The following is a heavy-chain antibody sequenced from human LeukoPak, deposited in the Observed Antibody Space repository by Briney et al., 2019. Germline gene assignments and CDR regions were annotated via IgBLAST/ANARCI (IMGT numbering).Heavy chain of an antibody. CDR1: GFTFSSYA. Sequence: GGSLRLSCAASGFTFSSYAMNWVRQAPGKGLDWVSAVSGSGSSTHYADPVKGRFTISRDNSKNTVYLQMNSLRAEDTAVYYCAKGQTGDPTTVYFDYWGQGTLVTVSS. CDR2: VSGSGSST. J-gene: IGHJ4*02. D-gene: IGHD7-27*01. CDR3: AKGQTGDPTTVYFDY. V-gene: IGHV3-23*01.